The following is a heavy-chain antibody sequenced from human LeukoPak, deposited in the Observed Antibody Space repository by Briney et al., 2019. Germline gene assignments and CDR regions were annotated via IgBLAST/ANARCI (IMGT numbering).Heavy chain of an antibody. Sequence: XXRQPPXXXXXXXGYIYYSGSTYYNPSLKSRVTISVDTSKNQFSLKLSSVTAADTAVYYCARDGYGGNSLFDYWGQGTLVTVSS. CDR3: ARDGYGGNSLFDY. CDR2: IYYSGST. V-gene: IGHV4-30-4*01. D-gene: IGHD4-23*01. J-gene: IGHJ4*02.